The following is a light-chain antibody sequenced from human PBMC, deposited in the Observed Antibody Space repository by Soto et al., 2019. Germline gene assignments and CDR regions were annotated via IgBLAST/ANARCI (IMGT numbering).Light chain of an antibody. V-gene: IGKV3-20*01. CDR3: QHYGSSLPWT. CDR2: GAS. CDR1: QSVGNN. J-gene: IGKJ1*01. Sequence: VLLTQSPVTLSLSPGERATLSCGASQSVGNNLAWYRQKPGQAPRLLVYGASTRAAGIPDRFIGSGSGTDFSLTISRLEPEDFALYYCQHYGSSLPWTFGQGTKVDIK.